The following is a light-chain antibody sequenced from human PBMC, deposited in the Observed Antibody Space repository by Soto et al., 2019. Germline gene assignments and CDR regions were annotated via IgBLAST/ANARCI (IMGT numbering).Light chain of an antibody. J-gene: IGKJ2*01. CDR1: QSVGRN. CDR2: GAS. Sequence: EIVMTQSPATLSLSPRERATVSCRASQSVGRNLAWYQQKPGQAPRLLIFGASTTAPGIPARFSGSGSGTDVTLTISSRQSEDVVVYYCQQYNNWSPYTFGQGTKVEI. CDR3: QQYNNWSPYT. V-gene: IGKV3-15*01.